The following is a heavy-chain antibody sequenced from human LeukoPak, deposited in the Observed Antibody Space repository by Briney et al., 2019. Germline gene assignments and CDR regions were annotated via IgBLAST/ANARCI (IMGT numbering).Heavy chain of an antibody. CDR1: GGTFSSYA. J-gene: IGHJ3*02. CDR2: IIPIFGTA. D-gene: IGHD2/OR15-2a*01. V-gene: IGHV1-69*13. CDR3: ARDGFYRPPSESKDAFDI. Sequence: SVKVSCKASGGTFSSYAISWVRQAPGQGLEWMGGIIPIFGTANYAQKFQGRVTITSDESTSTAYMELSSLRSEDTAVYYCARDGFYRPPSESKDAFDIWGEGTMVTVSS.